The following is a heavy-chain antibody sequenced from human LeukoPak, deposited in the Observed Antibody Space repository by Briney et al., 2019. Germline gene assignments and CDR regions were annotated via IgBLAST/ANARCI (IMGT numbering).Heavy chain of an antibody. CDR3: ADLNGRMDV. V-gene: IGHV3-64*04. CDR2: ISSNGGST. Sequence: PGGDLRLSCSASGFNFSSYAMHWVRQAPGKGLEYVSAISSNGGSTYYADSVKGRFTISRDNSKNTLYLQMNSLRAEDTAVYYCADLNGRMDVWGQGTTVTVSS. D-gene: IGHD2-8*01. J-gene: IGHJ6*02. CDR1: GFNFSSYA.